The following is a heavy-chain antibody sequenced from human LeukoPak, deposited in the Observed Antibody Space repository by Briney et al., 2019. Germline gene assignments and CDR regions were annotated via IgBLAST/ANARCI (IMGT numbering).Heavy chain of an antibody. CDR2: IIPIFGTA. V-gene: IGHV1-69*05. D-gene: IGHD3-22*01. CDR1: GGTFSSYA. Sequence: SVKVSCKASGGTFSSYAISWVRQAPGQGLEWMGGIIPIFGTASYAQKVQGRVTITTDESTTTAYMELSSLRSEDTAVYYCARARSPSSGYLLRDHNWFDPWGQGTLVTVSS. J-gene: IGHJ5*02. CDR3: ARARSPSSGYLLRDHNWFDP.